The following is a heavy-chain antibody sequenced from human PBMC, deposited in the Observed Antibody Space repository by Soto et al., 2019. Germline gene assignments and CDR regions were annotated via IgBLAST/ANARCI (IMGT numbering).Heavy chain of an antibody. D-gene: IGHD3-22*01. CDR2: VYHSGSS. CDR1: NYSISSDHY. CDR3: SRVVHDGSGSCFDF. J-gene: IGHJ4*02. Sequence: PSETLSLTCTVSNYSISSDHYWGWIRQPPGKGLEWIGTVYHSGSSYNNPSLRGRLTISVDTSKNQFSLQLKSVTSADTAVYHCSRVVHDGSGSCFDFWGRGTLVTVSS. V-gene: IGHV4-38-2*02.